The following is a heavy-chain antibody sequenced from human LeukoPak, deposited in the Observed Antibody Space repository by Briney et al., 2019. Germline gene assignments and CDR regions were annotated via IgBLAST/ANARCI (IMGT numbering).Heavy chain of an antibody. CDR2: LLYSGFT. CDR3: ARDSGVDAFDI. CDR1: GVSISSTNYF. J-gene: IGHJ3*02. V-gene: IGHV4-39*07. D-gene: IGHD3-10*01. Sequence: PSETLSLTCSVSGVSISSTNYFWGWIRQPPGKGLEWIGGLLYSGFTYYHPSLKSRVSISVDTSKNQFSLKLTSVTAADTAVYFCARDSGVDAFDIWGQGTMVTVSS.